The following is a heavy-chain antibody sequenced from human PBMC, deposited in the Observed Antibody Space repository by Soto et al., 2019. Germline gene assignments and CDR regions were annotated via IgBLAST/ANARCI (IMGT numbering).Heavy chain of an antibody. CDR2: IYWDDDK. CDR3: AHRLTATAFDI. V-gene: IGHV2-5*02. CDR1: GFSLSTSGAA. Sequence: GSGPTLVNPTQTLTLTCTFSGFSLSTSGAAVGWIRQPPGKALEWLALIYWDDDKRYSPSMKGRLTITRDTSKNQVVLIMTNMDPEDTATYYCAHRLTATAFDIWGQGTMVTVSS. J-gene: IGHJ3*02. D-gene: IGHD2-21*02.